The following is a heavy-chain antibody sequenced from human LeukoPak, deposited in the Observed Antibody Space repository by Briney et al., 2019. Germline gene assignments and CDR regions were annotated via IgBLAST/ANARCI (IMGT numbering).Heavy chain of an antibody. Sequence: PSETLSLTCTVSGGSISSYYWSWIRQPPGQGLEWIGYIYYSGSTNYNPSLKSRVTISVDTSKNQFSLKLSSVTAADTAVYYCARDPTYYYDSSGPFPFDIWGQGTMVTVSS. CDR1: GGSISSYY. CDR3: ARDPTYYYDSSGPFPFDI. J-gene: IGHJ3*02. CDR2: IYYSGST. D-gene: IGHD3-22*01. V-gene: IGHV4-59*01.